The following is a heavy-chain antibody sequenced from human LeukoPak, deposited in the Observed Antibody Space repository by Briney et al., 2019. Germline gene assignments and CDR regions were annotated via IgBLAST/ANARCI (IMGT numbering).Heavy chain of an antibody. CDR3: AKDMAMVRGVPGD. CDR1: GFTFSSYS. D-gene: IGHD3-10*01. CDR2: ISSSSSTI. V-gene: IGHV3-48*01. Sequence: PGGSLRLSCAASGFTFSSYSMNWVRQAPGKGLEWVSYISSSSSTIYYADSVKGRFTISRDSAKNSLYLQMNSLRAEDTAVYYCAKDMAMVRGVPGDWGQGTLVTVSS. J-gene: IGHJ4*02.